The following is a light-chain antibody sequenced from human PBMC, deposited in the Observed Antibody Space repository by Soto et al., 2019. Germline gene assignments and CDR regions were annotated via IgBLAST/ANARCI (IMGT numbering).Light chain of an antibody. Sequence: VDRVTITCRASQRLSSWLAGYQQKPAKAPELVMYKASSLLSGVPSRFSGSGSATEFTLPITSLQPDDFATYYCHQYNEFHRTFGQGTKVDIK. CDR2: KAS. CDR3: HQYNEFHRT. V-gene: IGKV1-5*03. J-gene: IGKJ1*01. CDR1: QRLSSW.